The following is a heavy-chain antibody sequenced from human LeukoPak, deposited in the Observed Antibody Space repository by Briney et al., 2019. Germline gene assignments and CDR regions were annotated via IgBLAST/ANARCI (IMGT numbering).Heavy chain of an antibody. Sequence: GSLRLSCAASGFTFSSYAMSWVRQAPGKGLEWIGEIYHSGSTNYNPSLKSRVTISVDKSKNQFSLKLSSVTAADTAVYYCARETARWIQSFDYWGQGTLVTVSS. CDR2: IYHSGST. CDR1: GFTFSSYAM. D-gene: IGHD4-23*01. J-gene: IGHJ4*02. V-gene: IGHV4-4*02. CDR3: ARETARWIQSFDY.